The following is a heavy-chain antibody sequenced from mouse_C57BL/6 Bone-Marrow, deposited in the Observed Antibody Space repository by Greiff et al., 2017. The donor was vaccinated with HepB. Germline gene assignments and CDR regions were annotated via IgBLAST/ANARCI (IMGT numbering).Heavy chain of an antibody. J-gene: IGHJ2*01. CDR2: IDPETGGT. V-gene: IGHV1-15*01. D-gene: IGHD1-1*01. CDR3: TRCPVYGRGHY. Sequence: QVQLQQSGAELVRPGASVTLSCKASGYTFTDYEMHWVKQTPVHGLEWIGAIDPETGGTAYNQKFKGKAILTADKSSSTAYMELRSLTSEDSAVYYCTRCPVYGRGHYWGQGTTLTVSS. CDR1: GYTFTDYE.